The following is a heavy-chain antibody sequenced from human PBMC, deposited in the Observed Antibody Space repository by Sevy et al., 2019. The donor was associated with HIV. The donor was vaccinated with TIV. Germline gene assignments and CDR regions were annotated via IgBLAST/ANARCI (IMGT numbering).Heavy chain of an antibody. D-gene: IGHD6-6*01. CDR2: IRSKAYGGTT. CDR3: TRDLEYSSSYYFDY. J-gene: IGHJ4*02. Sequence: GGSLRLSCTASGFTFGDYAMSWFRQAPGKGLEWVGFIRSKAYGGTTEYAASVKGRGTISRDDSKSIAYLQMNSLKTEDTAVYYCTRDLEYSSSYYFDYWGQGTLVTVSS. V-gene: IGHV3-49*03. CDR1: GFTFGDYA.